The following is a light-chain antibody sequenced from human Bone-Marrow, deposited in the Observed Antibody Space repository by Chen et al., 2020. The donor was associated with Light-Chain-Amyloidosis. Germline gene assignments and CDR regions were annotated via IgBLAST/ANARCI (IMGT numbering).Light chain of an antibody. J-gene: IGLJ2*01. V-gene: IGLV3-25*03. Sequence: SYELTQPPSVSVSPGQTARITCSGDDLPTKYAYWYQQKPGQAPVLVIHRDTEKPLGISERFSASSSGTTATLTISRVQAEDEADYHCQSADSSSTYELKFGGGTKLTVL. CDR2: RDT. CDR3: QSADSSSTYELK. CDR1: DLPTKY.